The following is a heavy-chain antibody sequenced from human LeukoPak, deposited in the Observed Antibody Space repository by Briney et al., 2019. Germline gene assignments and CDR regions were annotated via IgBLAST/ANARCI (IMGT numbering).Heavy chain of an antibody. CDR3: AKVGGTPSSSSYFDY. CDR2: ISYDGSNK. CDR1: GFTFSSYA. J-gene: IGHJ4*02. V-gene: IGHV3-30*04. Sequence: PGRSLRLSCAASGFTFSSYAMHWVRQAPGKGLEWVAVISYDGSNKYYADSVKGRFTISRDNPKNTLYLQMNSLRAEDTAVYYCAKVGGTPSSSSYFDYWGQGTLVTVSS. D-gene: IGHD6-6*01.